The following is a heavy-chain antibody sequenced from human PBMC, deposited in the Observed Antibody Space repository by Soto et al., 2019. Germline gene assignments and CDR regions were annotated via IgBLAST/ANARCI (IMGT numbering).Heavy chain of an antibody. V-gene: IGHV4-39*01. D-gene: IGHD6-6*01. CDR3: ARREKQLVGGFDY. Sequence: SETLSLTCTVSGGSISSSSYYWGWIRQPPGKGLEWIGSIYYSGSTYYNPSLKSRVTISVDTSKNQFSLKLSSVTAADTAVYYCARREKQLVGGFDYWGQGTLVTVSS. J-gene: IGHJ4*02. CDR2: IYYSGST. CDR1: GGSISSSSYY.